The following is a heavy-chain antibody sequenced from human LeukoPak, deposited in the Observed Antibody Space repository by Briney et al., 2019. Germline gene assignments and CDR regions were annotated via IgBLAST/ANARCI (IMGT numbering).Heavy chain of an antibody. V-gene: IGHV3-30*04. CDR3: XXXXXXXXXXFRSYHYMDV. Sequence: XAXSXFTFXSYAMHWVRQAPGKGLEWVAVISYDGSNKYYADSVKGRFTISRDNSKNTLYLQMNRLRDEETDVYYCXXXXXXXXXXFRSYHYMDVWGKGTAVTVSS. CDR2: ISYDGSNK. J-gene: IGHJ6*03. D-gene: IGHD3-16*02. CDR1: XFTFXSYA.